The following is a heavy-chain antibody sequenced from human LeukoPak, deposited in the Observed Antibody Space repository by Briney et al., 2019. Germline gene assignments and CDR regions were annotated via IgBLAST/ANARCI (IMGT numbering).Heavy chain of an antibody. V-gene: IGHV1-46*01. J-gene: IGHJ5*02. CDR3: ARDYTGYFP. Sequence: ASVKVSCKASGYTFTSYGISWVRQAPGQGLEWMGVINPSGGSTSYAQKFQGRVTMTRDTSTRTVYMEVNSLRSEDTAVYYCARDYTGYFPWGQGTLVIVSS. CDR1: GYTFTSYG. D-gene: IGHD3-9*01. CDR2: INPSGGST.